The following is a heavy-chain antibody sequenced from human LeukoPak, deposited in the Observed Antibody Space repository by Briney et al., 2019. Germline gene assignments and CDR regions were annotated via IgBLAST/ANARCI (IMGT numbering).Heavy chain of an antibody. V-gene: IGHV4-59*01. Sequence: PSETLSLTCTVSGGSISSYYWSWIRQPPGKGLEWIGYIYYSGSTNYNPSLKSRVTISVDTSKNQFSLKLSSVTAADTAVYYCARDHYYDSSGFGKFWAYDAFDIWGQGTMVTVSS. J-gene: IGHJ3*02. CDR2: IYYSGST. CDR3: ARDHYYDSSGFGKFWAYDAFDI. CDR1: GGSISSYY. D-gene: IGHD3-22*01.